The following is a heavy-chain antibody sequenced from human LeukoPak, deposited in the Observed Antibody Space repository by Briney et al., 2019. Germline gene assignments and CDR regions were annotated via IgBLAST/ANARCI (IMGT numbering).Heavy chain of an antibody. D-gene: IGHD6-13*01. CDR2: INPNGGSA. CDR3: AREGVAATGLDY. V-gene: IGHV1-46*01. Sequence: ASVKVSCKASGYTFTSYVISWVRQAPGQGLEWMGIINPNGGSASDAQKFQGRLTMTRDTSTSTLYMELSSLGSEDTAVYYCAREGVAATGLDYWGQGTLVTVSS. J-gene: IGHJ4*02. CDR1: GYTFTSYV.